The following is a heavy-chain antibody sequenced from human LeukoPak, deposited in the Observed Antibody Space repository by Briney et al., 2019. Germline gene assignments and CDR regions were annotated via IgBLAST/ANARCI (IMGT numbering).Heavy chain of an antibody. Sequence: ASVEVSCKASGYTFTSYTMNWVRQAPGQGLEWVGWINTNTGNPTYAQGFTGRFVFSLDTSVSTAYLQISSLKAEDTAVYYCARGVDRRGYSYGSSDYWGQGTLVTVSS. V-gene: IGHV7-4-1*02. D-gene: IGHD5-18*01. CDR3: ARGVDRRGYSYGSSDY. CDR2: INTNTGNP. CDR1: GYTFTSYT. J-gene: IGHJ4*02.